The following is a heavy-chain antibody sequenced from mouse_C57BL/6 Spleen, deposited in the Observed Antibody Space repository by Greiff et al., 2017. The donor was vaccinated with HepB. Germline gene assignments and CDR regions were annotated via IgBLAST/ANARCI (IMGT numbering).Heavy chain of an antibody. V-gene: IGHV1-69*01. Sequence: QVQLQQPGAELVMPGASVKLSCKASGSTFTSYWMHWVKQRPGQGLEWIGEIDPSDSYTNYNQKFKGKSTLTVDKSSSTAYMQLSSLTSEDSAVYYCARSPPYYYAMDYWGQGTSVTVSS. CDR2: IDPSDSYT. J-gene: IGHJ4*01. CDR3: ARSPPYYYAMDY. CDR1: GSTFTSYW.